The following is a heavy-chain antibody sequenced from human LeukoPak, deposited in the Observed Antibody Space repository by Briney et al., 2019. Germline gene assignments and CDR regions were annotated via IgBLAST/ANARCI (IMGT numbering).Heavy chain of an antibody. CDR1: GFTFSAYA. D-gene: IGHD3-10*01. J-gene: IGHJ4*02. V-gene: IGHV3-23*01. Sequence: GGSLRLSCAASGFTFSAYAMSWVRQAPGKGLEWVSAISGSGDTTYYADSVKGRFTISRDNSKNTLYLQTNSLRAEDTAVYYCAKGTMVRGDRDYWGQGTLVTVSS. CDR2: ISGSGDTT. CDR3: AKGTMVRGDRDY.